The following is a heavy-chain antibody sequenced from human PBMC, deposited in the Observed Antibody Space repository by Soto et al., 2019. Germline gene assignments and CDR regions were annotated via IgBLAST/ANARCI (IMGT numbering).Heavy chain of an antibody. Sequence: SVKVSCKASGGTFSSYAISWVRQAPGQGLEWMGGIIPIFGTANYAQKFQGRVTITADESTSTAYMELSSLRSEGTAVYYCTSRPPIAAAGNWFDPWGQGTLVTVSS. J-gene: IGHJ5*02. CDR1: GGTFSSYA. D-gene: IGHD6-13*01. CDR3: TSRPPIAAAGNWFDP. V-gene: IGHV1-69*13. CDR2: IIPIFGTA.